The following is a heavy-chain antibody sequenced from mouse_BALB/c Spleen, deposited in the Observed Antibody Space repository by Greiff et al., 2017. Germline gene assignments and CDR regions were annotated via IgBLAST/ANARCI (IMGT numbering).Heavy chain of an antibody. CDR3: ARGRGYDYFYAMDY. CDR2: ISYDGSN. Sequence: EVKLLASGPGLVKPSQSLSLTCSVTGYSITSGYYWNWIRQFPGNKLEWMGYISYDGSNNYNPSLKNRISITRDTSKNQFFLKLNSVTTEDTATYYCARGRGYDYFYAMDYWGQGTSVTVSS. CDR1: GYSITSGYY. D-gene: IGHD2-4*01. V-gene: IGHV3-6*02. J-gene: IGHJ4*01.